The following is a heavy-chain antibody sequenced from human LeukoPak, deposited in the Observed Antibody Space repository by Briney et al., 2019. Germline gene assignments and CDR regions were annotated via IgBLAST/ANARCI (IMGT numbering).Heavy chain of an antibody. V-gene: IGHV4-59*01. CDR3: ARESQQQLVRGWFDP. CDR1: GGSISSYY. J-gene: IGHJ5*02. D-gene: IGHD6-13*01. Sequence: SETLSLTCTVSGGSISSYYWSWIRQPPGKGLEWIGYIYYSGSTNYNPSLKSRVTISVDTSKNQFSLKLSSVTAADTAVYYCARESQQQLVRGWFDPWGQGTLVTVSP. CDR2: IYYSGST.